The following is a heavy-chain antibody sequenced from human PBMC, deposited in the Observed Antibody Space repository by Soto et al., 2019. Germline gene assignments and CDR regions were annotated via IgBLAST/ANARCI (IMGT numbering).Heavy chain of an antibody. CDR1: GYTFTSYD. V-gene: IGHV1-8*01. CDR2: MNPNSGNT. Sequence: QVQLVQSGAEVKKPGASVKVSCKASGYTFTSYDINWVRQATGQGLEWMGCMNPNSGNTGYAQKFQGRVTMTRNTSISTADMELSSLRSEDTAVYYCAIRRYSGYDPGLDYWGQGTLVTVSS. J-gene: IGHJ4*02. CDR3: AIRRYSGYDPGLDY. D-gene: IGHD5-12*01.